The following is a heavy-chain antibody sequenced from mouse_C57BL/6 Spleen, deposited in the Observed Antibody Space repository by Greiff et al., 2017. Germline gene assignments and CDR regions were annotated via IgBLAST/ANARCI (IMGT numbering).Heavy chain of an antibody. D-gene: IGHD1-1*01. J-gene: IGHJ4*01. Sequence: DVKLVESGPGMVKPSQSLSLTCTVTGYSITSGYDWHWIRHFPGNKLEWMGYISYSGSTNYNPSLKSRISITHDTSKNHFFLKLNSVTTEDTATYYCASTVVATEAMDYWGQGTSVTVSS. CDR1: GYSITSGYD. CDR2: ISYSGST. CDR3: ASTVVATEAMDY. V-gene: IGHV3-1*01.